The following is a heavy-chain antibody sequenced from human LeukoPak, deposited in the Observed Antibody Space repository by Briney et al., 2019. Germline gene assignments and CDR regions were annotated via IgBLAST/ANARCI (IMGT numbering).Heavy chain of an antibody. Sequence: SVKDSCKASGGTFSSYAISWVRQAPGQGLEWMGGIIPIFGTANYAQKFQGRVTITTDESTSTAYMELSSLRSEDTAVYYCARSDSYFWSGYYWRINWFDPWGQGTLVTVSS. D-gene: IGHD3-3*01. V-gene: IGHV1-69*05. CDR1: GGTFSSYA. CDR2: IIPIFGTA. J-gene: IGHJ5*02. CDR3: ARSDSYFWSGYYWRINWFDP.